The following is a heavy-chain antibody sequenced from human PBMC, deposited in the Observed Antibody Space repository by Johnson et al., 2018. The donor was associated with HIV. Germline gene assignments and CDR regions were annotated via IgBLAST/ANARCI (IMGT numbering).Heavy chain of an antibody. CDR3: AISIPRPGWGDAFDI. CDR2: IKQDGSEK. J-gene: IGHJ3*02. V-gene: IGHV3-7*03. D-gene: IGHD3-16*01. CDR1: GFTFSAYY. Sequence: VESGGGLVKPGGSLRLSCAASGFTFSAYYMSWIRQAPGKGLEWVANIKQDGSEKYYVDSVKGRFTISRDNAKNTLYLQMNALRAEDTAVYYCAISIPRPGWGDAFDIWGQGTMVTVSS.